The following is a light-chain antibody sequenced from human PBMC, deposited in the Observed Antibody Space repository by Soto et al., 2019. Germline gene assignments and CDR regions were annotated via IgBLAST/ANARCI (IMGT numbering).Light chain of an antibody. J-gene: IGKJ1*01. CDR3: QQYNSYPWT. V-gene: IGKV1-5*03. CDR2: KAS. CDR1: QSISIW. Sequence: DIPMTQSPSTLSASVGDRVTITCRASQSISIWLAWYQQKPGKAPKLLIYKASSLESGVPSRFSGSGSGTEFTLTISSLQPDDFATYYCQQYNSYPWTFGQGTKVDIK.